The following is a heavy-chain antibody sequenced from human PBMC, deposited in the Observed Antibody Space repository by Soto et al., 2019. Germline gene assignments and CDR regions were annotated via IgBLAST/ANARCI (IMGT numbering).Heavy chain of an antibody. D-gene: IGHD3-10*01. J-gene: IGHJ5*02. CDR1: GFTFSSYG. V-gene: IGHV3-33*01. CDR3: ARESTGSYISWFDP. CDR2: IWDDGSNK. Sequence: QVQLVESGGGVVQPGRSLRLSCAASGFTFSSYGMYWVRQAPGKGLEWVAVIWDDGSNKYYADSVKGRFTISRDNSKNTLYLQMNSLRAEDTAVYYCARESTGSYISWFDPWGQGTLVTVSS.